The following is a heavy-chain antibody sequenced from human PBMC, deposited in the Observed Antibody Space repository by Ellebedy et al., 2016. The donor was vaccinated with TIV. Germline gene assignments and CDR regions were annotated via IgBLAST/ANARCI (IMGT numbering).Heavy chain of an antibody. J-gene: IGHJ4*02. V-gene: IGHV3-30*18. CDR1: GFTFSSYA. CDR3: AKSSGWSKGLGY. CDR2: ISYDGSNK. D-gene: IGHD6-19*01. Sequence: GESLKISCAASGFTFSSYAMHWVRQAPGKGLEWVAVISYDGSNKYYADSVKGRFTISRDNSKNTLYLQMNSLRAEDTAVYYCAKSSGWSKGLGYWGQGTLVTVSS.